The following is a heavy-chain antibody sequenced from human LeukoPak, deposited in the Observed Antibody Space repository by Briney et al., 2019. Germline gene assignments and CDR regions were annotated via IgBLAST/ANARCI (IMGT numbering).Heavy chain of an antibody. CDR2: IYYRGNT. J-gene: IGHJ4*02. V-gene: IGHV4-59*01. Sequence: SETLSLTCSVSGGSLSSYYLSWIRQPPGEGLDGIGYIYYRGNTNYTPSLKSRVTISLDTCKNQFSLKLTSATAADTAVYYCARAGSSGYLIDYWGQGTLVTVSS. D-gene: IGHD3-22*01. CDR1: GGSLSSYY. CDR3: ARAGSSGYLIDY.